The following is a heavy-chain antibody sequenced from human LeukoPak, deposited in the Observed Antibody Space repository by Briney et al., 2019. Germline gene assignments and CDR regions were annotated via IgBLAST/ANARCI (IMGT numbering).Heavy chain of an antibody. Sequence: GGSLRLSCAASGFTFSSYAMSWVRQAPGKGLEWVSSISSSSSYIYYADSVKGRFTISRDNAKNSLYLQMNSLRAEDTAVYYCARSPYYYDSSGYYSYWGQGTLVTVSS. CDR2: ISSSSSYI. V-gene: IGHV3-21*01. D-gene: IGHD3-22*01. J-gene: IGHJ4*02. CDR3: ARSPYYYDSSGYYSY. CDR1: GFTFSSYA.